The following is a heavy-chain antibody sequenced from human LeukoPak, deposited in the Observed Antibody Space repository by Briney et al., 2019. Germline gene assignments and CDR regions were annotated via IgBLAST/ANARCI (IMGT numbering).Heavy chain of an antibody. CDR2: ISYDGSNK. CDR1: GFTFSSYG. D-gene: IGHD5-12*01. Sequence: GRSLRLSCAASGFTFSSYGMHWVRQAPGKGLEWVAVISYDGSNKYYADSVEGRFTISRDNSKNTLYLQMNSLRAEDTAVYYCAKVFRAATITLCDYWGQGTLVTVSS. J-gene: IGHJ4*02. V-gene: IGHV3-30*18. CDR3: AKVFRAATITLCDY.